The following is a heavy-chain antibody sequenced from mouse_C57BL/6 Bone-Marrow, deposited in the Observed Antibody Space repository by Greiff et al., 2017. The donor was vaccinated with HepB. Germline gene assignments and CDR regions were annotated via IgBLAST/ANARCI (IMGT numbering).Heavy chain of an antibody. V-gene: IGHV14-4*01. CDR1: GFNIKDDY. CDR2: IDPENGDT. D-gene: IGHD2-1*01. J-gene: IGHJ2*01. Sequence: VQLQQSGAELVRPGASVKLSCTASGFNIKDDYMHWVKQRPEQGLEWIGWIDPENGDTEYASKFQGKATITADTSSNTAYLQLSSLTSEDTAVYYCTTHYCNYEDYWGQGTTLTVSS. CDR3: TTHYCNYEDY.